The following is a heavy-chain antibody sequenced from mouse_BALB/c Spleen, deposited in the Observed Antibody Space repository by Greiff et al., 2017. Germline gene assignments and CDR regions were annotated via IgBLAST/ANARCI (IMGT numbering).Heavy chain of an antibody. J-gene: IGHJ4*01. CDR1: GFTFSSFG. V-gene: IGHV5-17*02. CDR2: ISSGSSTI. CDR3: ARSIYYGNYHAMDY. Sequence: EVKVVESGGGLVQPGGSRKLSCAASGFTFSSFGMHWVRQAPEKGLEWVAYISSGSSTIYYADTVKGRFTISRDNPKNTLFLQMTSLRSEDTAMYYCARSIYYGNYHAMDYWGQGTSVTVSS. D-gene: IGHD2-1*01.